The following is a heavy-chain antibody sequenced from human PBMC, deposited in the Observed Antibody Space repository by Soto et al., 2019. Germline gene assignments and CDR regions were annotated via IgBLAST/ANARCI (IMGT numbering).Heavy chain of an antibody. Sequence: QVQLVQSGAEVKKPGSSVKVSCKASGGTFGSYAISWVRQAPGQGLEWMGGIIPIPGTANYAQKFQGRVTIAADEYTSTAYKELSSMRCEDTAVYYCARSQGSSTSLEIYYYYYYGMDVWGQGTTVTVSS. V-gene: IGHV1-69*01. D-gene: IGHD2-2*01. CDR1: GGTFGSYA. J-gene: IGHJ6*02. CDR3: ARSQGSSTSLEIYYYYYYGMDV. CDR2: IIPIPGTA.